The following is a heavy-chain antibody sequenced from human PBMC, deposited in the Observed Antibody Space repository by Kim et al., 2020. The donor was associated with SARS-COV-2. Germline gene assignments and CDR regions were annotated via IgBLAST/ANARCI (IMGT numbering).Heavy chain of an antibody. CDR1: GDSISSSTFY. V-gene: IGHV4-39*01. CDR2: IHYSGST. CDR3: ARHADY. Sequence: ETLSLTCSVSGDSISSSTFYWGWIRQPPGKGLEWIGAIHYSGSTYSNPSLKSRVTISVDTSKNQFSLNLNSVTAADTAVYYCARHADYWGQGTLVTVSS. J-gene: IGHJ4*02.